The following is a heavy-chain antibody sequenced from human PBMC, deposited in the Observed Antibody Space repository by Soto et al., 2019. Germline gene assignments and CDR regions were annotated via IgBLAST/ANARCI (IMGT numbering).Heavy chain of an antibody. D-gene: IGHD3-9*01. Sequence: TSVKVSCEASGYSYTSYDINWVRQATEQGLEWMGWMNPNSGNTGYAQKLQGRVTMTRNTSISTAYMGLSSLRSEDTAVYYCARGGDDYDILTGYYFPYYYYYMDVWGKGTTVTVSS. J-gene: IGHJ6*03. CDR2: MNPNSGNT. V-gene: IGHV1-8*01. CDR1: GYSYTSYD. CDR3: ARGGDDYDILTGYYFPYYYYYMDV.